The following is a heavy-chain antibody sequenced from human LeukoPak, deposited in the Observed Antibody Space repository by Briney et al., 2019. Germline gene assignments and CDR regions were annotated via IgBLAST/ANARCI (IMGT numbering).Heavy chain of an antibody. D-gene: IGHD1-26*01. V-gene: IGHV4-4*07. CDR1: GGSISSYY. CDR3: AGIVGATGPDAFDI. CDR2: IYTSGST. J-gene: IGHJ3*02. Sequence: SETLSLTCTVSGGSISSYYWSWIRQPAGKGLEWIGRIYTSGSTNYNPSLKSRVTMSVDTSKNQFSLKLSSVTAADTAVYYCAGIVGATGPDAFDIWGQGTMVTVSS.